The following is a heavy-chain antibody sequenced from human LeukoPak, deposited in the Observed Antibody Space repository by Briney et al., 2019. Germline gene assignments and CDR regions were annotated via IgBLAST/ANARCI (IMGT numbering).Heavy chain of an antibody. CDR3: ARAYCSSTSCYAGVDY. CDR1: GGSISSSNW. V-gene: IGHV4-4*02. CDR2: IYHSGST. J-gene: IGHJ4*02. Sequence: SGTLSLTCAVSGGSISSSNWWSWVRRPPGQGLEWIGEIYHSGSTNYNPSLKSRVTISVDKSKNQFSLKLSSVTAADTAVYYCARAYCSSTSCYAGVDYWGQGTLVTVSS. D-gene: IGHD2-2*01.